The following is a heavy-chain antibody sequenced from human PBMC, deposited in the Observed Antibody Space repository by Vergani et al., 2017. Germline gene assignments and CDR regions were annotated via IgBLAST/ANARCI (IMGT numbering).Heavy chain of an antibody. D-gene: IGHD1-14*01. CDR2: TWYDGNNK. Sequence: QVQLVESGGGVVQPGRSLRLSCAASGFTFNQYGMHWVRQAPGKGLEWVAVTWYDGNNKQYADSVKGRFTSSRDNSKSTMYLQMNSLRDEDTGVYYCARGLRLLYNRFDPWGQGTLVTVSS. V-gene: IGHV3-33*01. CDR1: GFTFNQYG. CDR3: ARGLRLLYNRFDP. J-gene: IGHJ5*02.